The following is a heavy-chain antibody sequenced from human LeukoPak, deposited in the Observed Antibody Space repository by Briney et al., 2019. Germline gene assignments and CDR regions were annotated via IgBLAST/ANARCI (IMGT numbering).Heavy chain of an antibody. D-gene: IGHD1-1*01. CDR1: GGSISSYY. V-gene: IGHV4-4*07. J-gene: IGHJ5*02. Sequence: SETLSLTCTVSGGSISSYYWSWIRQPAGKGLEWIGRIYTSGSTNYNPSLKSRVTMSVDTSKNQFSLKLSSVTAADTAVYYCARDTSSGLERNWFDPWGQGTLVTVSS. CDR2: IYTSGST. CDR3: ARDTSSGLERNWFDP.